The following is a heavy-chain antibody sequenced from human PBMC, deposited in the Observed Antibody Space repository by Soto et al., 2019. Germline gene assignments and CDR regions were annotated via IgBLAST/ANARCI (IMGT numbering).Heavy chain of an antibody. V-gene: IGHV4-34*01. CDR2: ISHSGSN. D-gene: IGHD5-12*01. CDR3: AKSARGRWLSF. J-gene: IGHJ4*02. CDR1: GGSFSAFY. Sequence: SETLSLTCSVYGGSFSAFYWSWIRQPPGKGLEWIGEISHSGSNNYNPSLRSRVSMSVDTSKSHFSLILNSVTAADTAVYYCAKSARGRWLSFWGQGTLVTVSS.